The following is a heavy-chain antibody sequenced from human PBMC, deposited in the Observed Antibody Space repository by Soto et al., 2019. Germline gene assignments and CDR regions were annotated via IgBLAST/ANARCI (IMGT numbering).Heavy chain of an antibody. V-gene: IGHV1-69*08. Sequence: QVQLVQSGAEVKKPGSSVKVSCKASGGTFSSYTISWVRQAPGQGLEWMGRIIPILGIANYAQKFQGRVTITADKSTSTAYMELSSVRAEDTAVYYCARDSIAASVDWFDPWGQGTLVTVSS. CDR1: GGTFSSYT. CDR3: ARDSIAASVDWFDP. D-gene: IGHD6-6*01. J-gene: IGHJ5*02. CDR2: IIPILGIA.